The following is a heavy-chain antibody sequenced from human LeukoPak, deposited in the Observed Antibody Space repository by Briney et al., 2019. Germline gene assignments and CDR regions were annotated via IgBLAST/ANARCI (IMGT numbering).Heavy chain of an antibody. V-gene: IGHV4-31*03. Sequence: SETLSLTCTVSGGSISSGGYYWSWIRQHPGKGLEWIGYIYYSGSTYYNPSLKSRVTISVDTSKNQFSLKLSSVTAADTAVYYCARDLRRGYSYGYGERGNYFDYWGQGTLVTVSS. CDR2: IYYSGST. D-gene: IGHD5-18*01. J-gene: IGHJ4*02. CDR1: GGSISSGGYY. CDR3: ARDLRRGYSYGYGERGNYFDY.